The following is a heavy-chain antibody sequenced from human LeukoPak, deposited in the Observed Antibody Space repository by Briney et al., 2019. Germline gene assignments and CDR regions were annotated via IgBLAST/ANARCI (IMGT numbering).Heavy chain of an antibody. D-gene: IGHD5-18*01. CDR2: IYHSGST. V-gene: IGHV4-4*02. J-gene: IGHJ4*02. CDR3: ARVGDTAMVDY. Sequence: PSETLSLTCAVSGGSISSSNWWSWVRQPPEKGLEWIGEIYHSGSTNYNPSLKSRVTISVDTSKNQFSLKLSSVTAADTAVYYCARVGDTAMVDYWGQGTLVTVSS. CDR1: GGSISSSNW.